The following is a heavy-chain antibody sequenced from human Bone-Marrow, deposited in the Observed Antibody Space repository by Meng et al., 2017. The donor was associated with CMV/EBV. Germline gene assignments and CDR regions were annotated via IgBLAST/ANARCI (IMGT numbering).Heavy chain of an antibody. CDR2: INPNSGGT. V-gene: IGHV1-2*02. CDR1: GSTFTGYY. Sequence: SGSTFTGYYMHWVRQAPGQGLEWMGWINPNSGGTNYAQKFQGRVTMTRDTSISTAYMELSRLRSDDTAVYYCARGAIAVAGGRVFDYWGQGTLVTVSS. J-gene: IGHJ4*02. CDR3: ARGAIAVAGGRVFDY. D-gene: IGHD6-19*01.